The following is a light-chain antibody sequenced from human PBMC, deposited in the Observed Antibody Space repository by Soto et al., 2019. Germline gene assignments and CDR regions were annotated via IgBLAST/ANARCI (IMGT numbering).Light chain of an antibody. CDR3: QAWDSSTFYV. CDR1: KLGDKY. CDR2: QNT. J-gene: IGLJ1*01. V-gene: IGLV3-1*01. Sequence: SYELTQPPSVSVSPGQTASITCSGDKLGDKYACWYQQKPGQSPVLVIYQNTKRPSGIPERFSGSNSGNTATLTISGIQSMDEADYYCQAWDSSTFYVFGNGTKVTVL.